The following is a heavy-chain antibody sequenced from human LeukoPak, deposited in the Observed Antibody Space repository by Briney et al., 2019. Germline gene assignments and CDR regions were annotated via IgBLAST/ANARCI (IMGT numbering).Heavy chain of an antibody. D-gene: IGHD1-26*01. Sequence: GGSLRLSCATSGFTFDKYGIHWVRQAPGKGLEWVAVIWHDGSRTHYADSLKGRFTISRDNSKDTAFLQMNSLTVEDTATYYCAGAISKGAGIETWGQGNLVTVSS. CDR2: IWHDGSRT. CDR1: GFTFDKYG. CDR3: AGAISKGAGIET. V-gene: IGHV3-33*03. J-gene: IGHJ5*02.